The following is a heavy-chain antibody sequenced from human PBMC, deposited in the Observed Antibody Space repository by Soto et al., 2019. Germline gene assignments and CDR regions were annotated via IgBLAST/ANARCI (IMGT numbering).Heavy chain of an antibody. V-gene: IGHV1-3*01. CDR3: ARDRRILYLERLEQYYYYYMDV. Sequence: GASVKVSCKASGYTFTSYAMHWVRQAPGQRLEWMGWINAGNGNTKYSQKFQGRVTITRDTSASTAYMELSSLRSEDTAVYYCARDRRILYLERLEQYYYYYMDVWGKGTTVTVSS. CDR1: GYTFTSYA. CDR2: INAGNGNT. D-gene: IGHD2-8*01. J-gene: IGHJ6*03.